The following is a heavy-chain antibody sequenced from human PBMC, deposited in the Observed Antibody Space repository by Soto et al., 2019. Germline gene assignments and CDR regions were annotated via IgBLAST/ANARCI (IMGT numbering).Heavy chain of an antibody. Sequence: QVQLVESGGGLVKPGGSLRLSCAASGFTFSDYYMSWIRQAPGKGLEWVSYISSSSSYTNYADSVKGRFTISRDNANNSLYLQMNSLRAEDTAVYYCASQVVGTFMAFDYWGQGTLVTVSS. CDR1: GFTFSDYY. D-gene: IGHD6-19*01. J-gene: IGHJ4*02. CDR2: ISSSSSYT. V-gene: IGHV3-11*06. CDR3: ASQVVGTFMAFDY.